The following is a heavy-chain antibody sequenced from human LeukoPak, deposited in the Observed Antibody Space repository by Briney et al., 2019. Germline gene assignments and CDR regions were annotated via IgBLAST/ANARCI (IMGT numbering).Heavy chain of an antibody. CDR1: GGSISSSSYY. CDR2: IYYSGST. Sequence: SETLSLTCTVSGGSISSSSYYWGWIRPPPGKGLEWIGSIYYSGSTYYNPSLKSRVTISVDTSKNQFSLKLSSVTAADTAVYYCASRDFYYYGTGKDYWGQGTLVTVSS. CDR3: ASRDFYYYGTGKDY. J-gene: IGHJ4*02. V-gene: IGHV4-39*01. D-gene: IGHD3-10*01.